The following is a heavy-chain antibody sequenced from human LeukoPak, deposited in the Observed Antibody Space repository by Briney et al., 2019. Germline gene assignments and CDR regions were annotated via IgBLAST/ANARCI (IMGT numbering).Heavy chain of an antibody. CDR2: ISGSGGST. CDR3: AKMVAVVVVAASPFDP. CDR1: GFTFSSYA. Sequence: GGSLRLSCAASGFTFSSYAMSWVRQAPGKGLEWVSAISGSGGSTYHADSVKGRFSISRDNSKNTLYLQMNSLGAEDTAVYYCAKMVAVVVVAASPFDPWGQGTLVTVSS. D-gene: IGHD2-15*01. V-gene: IGHV3-23*01. J-gene: IGHJ5*02.